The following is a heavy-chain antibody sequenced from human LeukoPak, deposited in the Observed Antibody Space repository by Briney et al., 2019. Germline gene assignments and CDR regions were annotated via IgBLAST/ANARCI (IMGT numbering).Heavy chain of an antibody. CDR2: ISSSGSTI. D-gene: IGHD4-17*01. V-gene: IGHV3-48*01. Sequence: PGGSLRLSCAASGFTFSSYGMHWVRQAPGKGLEWVSYISSSGSTIYYADSVKGRFTISRDNFKNRLFLQMKSLRAEDTAVYYCAKESTVTPGSVNWFDSWGQGTLVTVSS. J-gene: IGHJ5*01. CDR3: AKESTVTPGSVNWFDS. CDR1: GFTFSSYG.